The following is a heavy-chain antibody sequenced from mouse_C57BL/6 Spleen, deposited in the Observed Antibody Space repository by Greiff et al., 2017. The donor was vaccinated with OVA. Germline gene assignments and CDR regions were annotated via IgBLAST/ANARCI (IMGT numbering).Heavy chain of an antibody. D-gene: IGHD2-4*01. CDR1: GFTFSDYG. J-gene: IGHJ3*01. CDR3: ASPIYYDYDGIFAY. V-gene: IGHV5-17*01. Sequence: EVKLVESGGGLVKPGGSLKLSCAASGFTFSDYGMHWVRQAPEKGLEWVAYISSGSSTIYYADTVKGRFTISRDNAKNTLFLQMTSLRSEDTAMYYCASPIYYDYDGIFAYWGQGTLVTVSA. CDR2: ISSGSSTI.